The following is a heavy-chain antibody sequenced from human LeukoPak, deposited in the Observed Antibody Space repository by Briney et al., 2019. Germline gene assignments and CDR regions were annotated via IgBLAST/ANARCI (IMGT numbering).Heavy chain of an antibody. D-gene: IGHD6-13*01. Sequence: SETLSLTCAVYGGSFSGYYWSWLRQPPGKGLEWIGEINHSGSTNYNPSLKSLVTISVDTSKSQFSLKLSSVTAADTAVYYCARGLAAAGPKPLDYWGQGTLVTVSS. V-gene: IGHV4-34*01. CDR3: ARGLAAAGPKPLDY. CDR2: INHSGST. J-gene: IGHJ4*02. CDR1: GGSFSGYY.